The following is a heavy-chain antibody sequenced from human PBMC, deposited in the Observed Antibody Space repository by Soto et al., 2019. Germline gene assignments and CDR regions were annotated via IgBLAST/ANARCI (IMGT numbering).Heavy chain of an antibody. J-gene: IGHJ5*02. CDR3: TRGADSRAWYGNWFDP. V-gene: IGHV1-18*01. CDR2: ISTYNGNT. Sequence: GASVKVSCKASGYTFSNYAIIWVRQAPGQGLEWMGWISTYNGNTNYAQKLQGRVTMTTDTSTSTAYMELRSLRFDDTAVYYCTRGADSRAWYGNWFDPWGQGTLVTVSS. D-gene: IGHD6-19*01. CDR1: GYTFSNYA.